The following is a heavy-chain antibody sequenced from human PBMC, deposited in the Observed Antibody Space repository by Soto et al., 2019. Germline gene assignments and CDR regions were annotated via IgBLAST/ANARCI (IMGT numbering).Heavy chain of an antibody. D-gene: IGHD2-2*01. CDR3: AKDRRRSTSYKYGMDV. CDR1: GFTFSSYG. V-gene: IGHV3-30*18. CDR2: ISYDGSNK. Sequence: GGSLRLSCAASGFTFSSYGMHWVRQAPGKGLEWVAVISYDGSNKYYADSVKGRFTISRDNSKNTLYLQMNSLRAEDTAVYYCAKDRRRSTSYKYGMDVWGQGTTVTVSS. J-gene: IGHJ6*02.